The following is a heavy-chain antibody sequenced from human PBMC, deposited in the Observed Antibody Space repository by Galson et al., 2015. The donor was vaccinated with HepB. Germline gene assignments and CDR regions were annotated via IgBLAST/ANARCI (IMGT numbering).Heavy chain of an antibody. CDR3: AKAGPPYSVPYYFDY. Sequence: SLRLSCAASGFTFSSYGMHWVRQAPGKGLEWVAVISYDGSNKYYADDVKGRFTISGDNSKNTLYLQMNSLRAEDTAVYYCAKAGPPYSVPYYFDYWGQGTLVTVSS. CDR1: GFTFSSYG. J-gene: IGHJ4*02. CDR2: ISYDGSNK. D-gene: IGHD5-18*01. V-gene: IGHV3-30*18.